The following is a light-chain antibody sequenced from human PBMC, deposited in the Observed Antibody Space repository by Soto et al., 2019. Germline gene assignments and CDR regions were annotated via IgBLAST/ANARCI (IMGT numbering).Light chain of an antibody. CDR2: AAS. Sequence: DIQITQSPSSLSSSVGDRVTITCLSSQSISSYLNWYQQKPGKAPKLLIYAASSLQSGVPSRFSGSGSGTDFTLTISSLQPEDFATYYCQQSYSTPRITFGPGTKVDIK. CDR1: QSISSY. J-gene: IGKJ3*01. V-gene: IGKV1-39*01. CDR3: QQSYSTPRIT.